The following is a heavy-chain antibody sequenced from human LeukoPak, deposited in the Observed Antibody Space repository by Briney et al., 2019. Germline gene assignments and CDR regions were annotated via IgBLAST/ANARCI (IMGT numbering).Heavy chain of an antibody. V-gene: IGHV4-59*01. CDR3: ARGKIWSPVYLSH. CDR2: IYYSGST. CDR1: GGSISSYY. Sequence: SETLSLTCTVSGGSISSYYWSWIRQPPGKGLEWIGSIYYSGSTYYNPSLKSRVTISVDTSKNQFSLKLSSVTAADTAVYYCARGKIWSPVYLSHWGQGTLVTVSS. D-gene: IGHD3-10*01. J-gene: IGHJ4*02.